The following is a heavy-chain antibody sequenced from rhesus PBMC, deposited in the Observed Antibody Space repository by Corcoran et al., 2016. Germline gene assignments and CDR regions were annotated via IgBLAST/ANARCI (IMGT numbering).Heavy chain of an antibody. Sequence: QVQLVQSGAEVKQPGASVKVSCKASGYTFTSYGLNWVRQAHGQRRDGRERNNPDTRSPTYAQGIQERFTFSMDTTITTAYLQISRLKAEDTAMYYCARLSYGSNDAFDFWGQGLRVTVSS. J-gene: IGHJ3*01. CDR2: NNPDTRSP. V-gene: IGHV7-114*01. CDR1: GYTFTSYG. CDR3: ARLSYGSNDAFDF. D-gene: IGHD4-29*01.